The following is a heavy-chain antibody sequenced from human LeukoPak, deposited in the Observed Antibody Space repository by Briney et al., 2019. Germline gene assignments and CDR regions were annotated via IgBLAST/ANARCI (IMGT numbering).Heavy chain of an antibody. J-gene: IGHJ6*04. Sequence: PGGSLRLSCVASGFTFSSYWMTWVRQAPGKGLEWVSAISGSGGSTYYADSVKGRFTISRDNSKNTLYLQMNSLRAEDTAVYYCAELGITMIGGVWGKGTTVTISS. CDR3: AELGITMIGGV. V-gene: IGHV3-23*01. CDR1: GFTFSSYW. CDR2: ISGSGGST. D-gene: IGHD3-10*02.